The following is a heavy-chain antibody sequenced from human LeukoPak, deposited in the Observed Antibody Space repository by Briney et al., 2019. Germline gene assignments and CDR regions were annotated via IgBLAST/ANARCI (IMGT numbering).Heavy chain of an antibody. CDR3: RSSRFTFHY. V-gene: IGHV4-34*01. D-gene: IGHD6-19*01. Sequence: PSETLSLTCAVYGGSFSGYYWSWIRQPPGKGLEWIGEINYSGSTNYNPSLKSRVTISVDTSKNQFSLKLSSVTAADTAVYYCRSSRFTFHYWPQEPLVTVSS. CDR1: GGSFSGYY. J-gene: IGHJ4*02. CDR2: INYSGST.